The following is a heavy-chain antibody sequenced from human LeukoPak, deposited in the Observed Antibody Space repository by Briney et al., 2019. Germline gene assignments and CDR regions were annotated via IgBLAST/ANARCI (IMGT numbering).Heavy chain of an antibody. CDR1: GGSISSHY. Sequence: SETLSLTCTVSGGSISSHYWSWIRQPPGKGLEWIGYIYYSGSTNYNPSLKSRVTISVDTSKNQFSLKLSSVTAADTAVYYCARVPRYCSSTSCYTDLDYWGQGTLVTVSS. CDR2: IYYSGST. CDR3: ARVPRYCSSTSCYTDLDY. J-gene: IGHJ4*02. V-gene: IGHV4-59*11. D-gene: IGHD2-2*01.